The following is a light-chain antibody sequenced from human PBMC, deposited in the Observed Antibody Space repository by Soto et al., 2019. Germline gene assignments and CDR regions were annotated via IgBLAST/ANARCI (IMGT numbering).Light chain of an antibody. Sequence: EIVMTQSPATLSVSPGERATLSCRASESDSSNLAWYQQKPGQAPRLLIYGASTRATGIPARISGSGSGTEFTLTISSLQSEDFAVYYCQQYNKWRTFGQGTKVEVK. CDR2: GAS. J-gene: IGKJ1*01. CDR1: ESDSSN. CDR3: QQYNKWRT. V-gene: IGKV3-15*01.